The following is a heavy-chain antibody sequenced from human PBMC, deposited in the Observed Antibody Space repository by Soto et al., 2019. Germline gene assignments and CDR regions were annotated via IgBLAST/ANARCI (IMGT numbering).Heavy chain of an antibody. V-gene: IGHV1-69*02. CDR2: IIPILGIA. D-gene: IGHD3-10*01. J-gene: IGHJ4*01. Sequence: ASVKVSCKASGGTFSSYTISWVRQAPGQGLEWMGRIIPILGIANYAQKFQGRVTITADKSTSTVYMELSSLRSEDTAVYYCASVIKTRDDYDGSAFDYWGQGTLVTVSS. CDR1: GGTFSSYT. CDR3: ASVIKTRDDYDGSAFDY.